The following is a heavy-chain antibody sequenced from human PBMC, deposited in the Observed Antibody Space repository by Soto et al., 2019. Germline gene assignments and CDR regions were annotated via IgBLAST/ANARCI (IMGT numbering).Heavy chain of an antibody. CDR1: GFTFSSSG. D-gene: IGHD4-17*01. V-gene: IGHV3-23*01. CDR2: ISIRGDYR. Sequence: EGQLLQSVGGLVQPGESLRLSCAASGFTFSSSGMSWVRQAPGKGLEWVSSISIRGDYRYYADSVKGRFTISRDNSKNTLYLQMSSLTAEDTAVYYCANHGGFDNWVKGTMVGVSS. J-gene: IGHJ3*02. CDR3: ANHGGFDN.